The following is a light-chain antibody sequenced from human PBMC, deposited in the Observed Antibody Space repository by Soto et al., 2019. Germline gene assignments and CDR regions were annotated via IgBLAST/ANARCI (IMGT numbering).Light chain of an antibody. CDR3: QQYNNWPRT. CDR2: GAS. CDR1: QSISGN. V-gene: IGKV3-15*01. Sequence: EIVMTQSPATLSVSPGERATLSCRASQSISGNLAWYQQKPGQAPRLLIYGASTRATGIPARFSGSGSGTEFTLTISSLQSEDFAVYYCQQYNNWPRTIGQGTKVEIK. J-gene: IGKJ1*01.